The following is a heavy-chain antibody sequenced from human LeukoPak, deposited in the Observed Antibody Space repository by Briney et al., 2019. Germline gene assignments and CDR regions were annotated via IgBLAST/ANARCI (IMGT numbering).Heavy chain of an antibody. J-gene: IGHJ6*02. V-gene: IGHV3-7*01. CDR3: ASLDWLPPALYYYYGMDV. Sequence: GGSLRLSCAASGFTFSSYWMSWVRQAPGKGLEWVANIKQDGSEKYYVDSVKGRFTISRDNAKNSLYLQLNSLRAEDTAVYYCASLDWLPPALYYYYGMDVWGQGTTVTVSS. CDR2: IKQDGSEK. CDR1: GFTFSSYW. D-gene: IGHD3-9*01.